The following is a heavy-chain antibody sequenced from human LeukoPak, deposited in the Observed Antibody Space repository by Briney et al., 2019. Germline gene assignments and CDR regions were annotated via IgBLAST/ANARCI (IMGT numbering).Heavy chain of an antibody. V-gene: IGHV3-23*01. CDR3: ARDPTYYDSSGYYGGDAFDI. J-gene: IGHJ3*02. CDR2: ISATGSTT. Sequence: GGSLRLSCAASGFTFSTYAMTWVRQAPGKGLESVSLISATGSTTYYAESVRGRFTIPRDNSKNTLYLQMNTLRAEDTAVYYCARDPTYYDSSGYYGGDAFDIWGQGTMVTVSS. CDR1: GFTFSTYA. D-gene: IGHD3-22*01.